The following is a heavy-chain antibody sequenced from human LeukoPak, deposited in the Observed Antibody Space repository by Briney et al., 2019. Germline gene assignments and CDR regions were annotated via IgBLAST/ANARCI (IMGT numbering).Heavy chain of an antibody. CDR2: INHSGST. V-gene: IGHV4-34*01. Sequence: SETLSLTCIVSGNSFGDYYWSWIRQPPGKGLEWIGEINHSGSTNYNPSLKSRVTISVDTSKNQFSLKLSSVTAADTAVYYCARLGYGGEDYWGQGTLVTVSS. CDR1: GNSFGDYY. J-gene: IGHJ4*02. CDR3: ARLGYGGEDY. D-gene: IGHD2-15*01.